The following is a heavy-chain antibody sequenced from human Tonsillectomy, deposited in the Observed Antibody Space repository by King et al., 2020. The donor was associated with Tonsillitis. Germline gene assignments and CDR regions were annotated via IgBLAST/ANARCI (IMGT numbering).Heavy chain of an antibody. J-gene: IGHJ4*02. CDR1: GFTFNSYA. V-gene: IGHV3-23*04. D-gene: IGHD2-15*01. CDR2: ISISRT. Sequence: VQLVESGGGLVQPGGSLRLSCAASGFTFNSYAMSWVRQAPGKGLEWVSIISISRTYYADSVKGRFSISRDNSKNTLSLQMNSLRAEDTAVYYCAGEGFCSGGSCMDYHFDSWGQGTLVTVSS. CDR3: AGEGFCSGGSCMDYHFDS.